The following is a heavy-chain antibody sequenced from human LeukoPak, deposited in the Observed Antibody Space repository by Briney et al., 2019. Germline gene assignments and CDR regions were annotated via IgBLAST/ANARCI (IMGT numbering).Heavy chain of an antibody. D-gene: IGHD3-9*01. CDR1: GGSFSGYY. CDR2: INHSGST. Sequence: SETLSLTCAVYGGSFSGYYWSWIRQPPGKGLEWIGEINHSGSTNYNPSLKSRVTISVDTSKNQFSLKLSSVTAADTAVYYCARARYDILTGSKRNFDYWGQGTLVIVSS. J-gene: IGHJ4*02. CDR3: ARARYDILTGSKRNFDY. V-gene: IGHV4-34*01.